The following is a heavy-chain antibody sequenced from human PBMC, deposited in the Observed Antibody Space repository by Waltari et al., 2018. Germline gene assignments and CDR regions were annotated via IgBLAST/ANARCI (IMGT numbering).Heavy chain of an antibody. D-gene: IGHD3-3*01. J-gene: IGHJ4*02. CDR2: IKSKTDGGTT. V-gene: IGHV3-15*01. Sequence: EVQLVESGGGLVKPGGSLRLSCAASGFTFSNAWMSWVRQAPGKGLEWVGRIKSKTDGGTTDSAAPVTGRFTISRDDSKNTLYLQMNSMKTEDTAVYYCTPGGYDFWSGPPLDYWGQGTLVTVSS. CDR1: GFTFSNAW. CDR3: TPGGYDFWSGPPLDY.